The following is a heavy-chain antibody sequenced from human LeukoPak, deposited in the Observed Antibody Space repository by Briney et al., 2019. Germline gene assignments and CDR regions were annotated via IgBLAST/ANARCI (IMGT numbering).Heavy chain of an antibody. CDR3: ARDTGIAEAGTGVDY. CDR1: GFTFSSYS. J-gene: IGHJ4*02. V-gene: IGHV3-48*01. Sequence: GGSLRLSRAASGFTFSSYSMNWVRQAPGKGLEWVSYISSSSSTIYYADSVKGRFTISRDNAKNSLYLQMNSLRAEDTAVYYCARDTGIAEAGTGVDYWGQGTVVTVSS. D-gene: IGHD6-19*01. CDR2: ISSSSSTI.